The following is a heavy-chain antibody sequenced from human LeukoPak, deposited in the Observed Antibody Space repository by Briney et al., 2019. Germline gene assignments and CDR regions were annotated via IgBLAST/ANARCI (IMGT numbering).Heavy chain of an antibody. J-gene: IGHJ4*02. CDR1: GYTFTAYY. CDR3: ASGPTRYSPHPYFDY. CDR2: INPNSGGT. Sequence: GASVKVSCKASGYTFTAYYMHWVRQAPGQGLERMGWINPNSGGTNYAQKFQGRVTMTRDTSINTVYMELSRLTSDDTAVYSCASGPTRYSPHPYFDYWGQGTLVTVSS. D-gene: IGHD5-18*01. V-gene: IGHV1-2*02.